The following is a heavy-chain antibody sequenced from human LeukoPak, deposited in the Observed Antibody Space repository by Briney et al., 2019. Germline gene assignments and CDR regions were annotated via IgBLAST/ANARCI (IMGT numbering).Heavy chain of an antibody. J-gene: IGHJ6*03. CDR2: ISSSGSTI. CDR3: ARPKSYYYYYMDV. Sequence: GGSLRLSCAASGFTFSSHSMHWVRQAPGKGLEWISYISSSGSTIYYADSVKGRFTISRDNAKNSLYLQMNSLRAEDTAVYYCARPKSYYYYYMDVWGKGTTVTISS. D-gene: IGHD3-3*01. CDR1: GFTFSSHS. V-gene: IGHV3-48*04.